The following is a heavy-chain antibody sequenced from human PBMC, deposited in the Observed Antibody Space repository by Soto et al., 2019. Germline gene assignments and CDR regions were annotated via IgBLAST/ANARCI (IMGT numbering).Heavy chain of an antibody. CDR1: GGSFSGYY. D-gene: IGHD2-15*01. CDR2: INHSGST. Sequence: KTSETLSLTCAVYGGSFSGYYWSWIRQPPGKGLEWIGEINHSGSTNYNPSLKSRVTISVDTSKNQFSLKLSSVTAADTAVYYCARGQYCSGGSCYVSRRPTQKNHYYYGMDVWGQGTTVTVSS. J-gene: IGHJ6*02. CDR3: ARGQYCSGGSCYVSRRPTQKNHYYYGMDV. V-gene: IGHV4-34*01.